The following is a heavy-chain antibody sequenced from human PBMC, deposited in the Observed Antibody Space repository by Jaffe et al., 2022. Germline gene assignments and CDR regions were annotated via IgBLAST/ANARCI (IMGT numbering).Heavy chain of an antibody. CDR2: IYYSGST. CDR1: GGSISSSSYY. J-gene: IGHJ3*02. D-gene: IGHD3-16*01. CDR3: ARHVGGNPDAFDI. Sequence: QLQLQESGPGLVKPSETLSLTCTVSGGSISSSSYYWGWIRQPPGKGLEWIGSIYYSGSTYYNPSLKSRVTISVDTSKNQFSLKLSSVTAADTAVYYCARHVGGNPDAFDIWGQGTMVTVSS. V-gene: IGHV4-39*01.